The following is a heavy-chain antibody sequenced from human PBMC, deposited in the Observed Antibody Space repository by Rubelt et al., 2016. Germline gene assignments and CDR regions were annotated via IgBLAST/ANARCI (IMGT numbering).Heavy chain of an antibody. CDR1: GFDFSNYW. CDR2: LKGDGGET. CDR3: ARDQTSPSGSFC. J-gene: IGHJ4*02. D-gene: IGHD1-26*01. Sequence: EVKLVESGGGLVQPGGSLRLSCAASGFDFSNYWMSWVRQAPGNGLEWVATLKGDGGETYYVDAGKGRFAISRANPKKSLYPQMNTLGAEDTAIYYCARDQTSPSGSFCWGQGALVTVSS. V-gene: IGHV3-7*01.